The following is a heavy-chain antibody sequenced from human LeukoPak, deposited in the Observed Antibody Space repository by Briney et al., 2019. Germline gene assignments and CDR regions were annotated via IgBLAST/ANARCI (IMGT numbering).Heavy chain of an antibody. CDR1: GFTFSHYA. J-gene: IGHJ4*02. CDR3: VGADYDILTGYYIDY. D-gene: IGHD3-9*01. CDR2: ISGSGSDT. Sequence: GGSLRLSCAASGFTFSHYAMSWVRQAPGKGLERVSGISGSGSDTFYADSVKGRFTISRDNSKNTLYLQMNSLRAEDTAVYYCVGADYDILTGYYIDYWGQGTLVTVSS. V-gene: IGHV3-23*01.